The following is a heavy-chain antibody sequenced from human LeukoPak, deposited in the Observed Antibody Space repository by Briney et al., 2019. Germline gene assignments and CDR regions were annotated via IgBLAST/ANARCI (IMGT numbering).Heavy chain of an antibody. CDR1: GGTFSSYA. D-gene: IGHD2-21*02. Sequence: SVKVSCKASGGTFSSYAISWVRQAPGQGLEWMGGVIPIFGTANYAQKFQGRVTITADKSTGTAYMELSSLRSEDTAVYYCARERYCGGDCYPNWFDPWGQGTLVTVSS. CDR2: VIPIFGTA. CDR3: ARERYCGGDCYPNWFDP. J-gene: IGHJ5*02. V-gene: IGHV1-69*06.